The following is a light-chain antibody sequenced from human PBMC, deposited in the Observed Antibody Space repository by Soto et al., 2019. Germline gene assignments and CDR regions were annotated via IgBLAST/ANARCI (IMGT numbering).Light chain of an antibody. V-gene: IGKV1-39*01. J-gene: IGKJ3*01. CDR2: GAS. CDR1: QNINRF. Sequence: DIQMTQSPSSLSASVGDRVTITCRASQNINRFLNWYQKRPGKAPKLLIYGASTLQSGVPSRFSGSGPGTEFTLTISSLQPEDFATYYCEQTYSIPRTFGPGTTVDIK. CDR3: EQTYSIPRT.